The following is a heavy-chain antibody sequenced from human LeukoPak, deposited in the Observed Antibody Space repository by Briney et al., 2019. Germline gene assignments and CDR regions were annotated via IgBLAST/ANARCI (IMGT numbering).Heavy chain of an antibody. CDR3: ARVAGRGYYAVDY. V-gene: IGHV4-28*03. Sequence: SDTLSLTCAVSGYSISSSKWWGWIRQPPGKGLEWIGYIYYSGSTYYNPSLKSRVTMSVDTSKNQFSLKLSSVTAEDTAVYYCARVAGRGYYAVDYWGQGTLVTVSS. CDR1: GYSISSSKW. D-gene: IGHD3-22*01. J-gene: IGHJ4*02. CDR2: IYYSGST.